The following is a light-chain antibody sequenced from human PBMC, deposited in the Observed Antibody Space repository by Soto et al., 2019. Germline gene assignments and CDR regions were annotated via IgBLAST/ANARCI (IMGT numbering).Light chain of an antibody. CDR3: RQRSNWPPVYW. J-gene: IGKJ2*03. CDR2: DAS. V-gene: IGKV3-11*01. CDR1: QSVSSY. Sequence: IVLTQSPATLSLSPGERATLSCRASQSVSSYLAWYHQKPRQAPRLLIYDASNRATGIPAKFSGSGSGTDFTVAISSLGAEYFAVYYCRQRSNWPPVYWFGRGTKLEIK.